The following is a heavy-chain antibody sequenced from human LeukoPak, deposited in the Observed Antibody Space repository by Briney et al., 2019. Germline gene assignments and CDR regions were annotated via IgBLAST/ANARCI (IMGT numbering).Heavy chain of an antibody. CDR2: IYYSGST. J-gene: IGHJ4*02. CDR1: GGSISSYY. Sequence: SETLSLTCTVSGGSISSYYWSWIRQPPGKGLEWIGYIYYSGSTNYNPSLKSRVTISVDTSKNQFSLKLSSVTAADTAVCYCARGIAAAGTPPDFDYWGQGTLVTVSS. CDR3: ARGIAAAGTPPDFDY. D-gene: IGHD6-13*01. V-gene: IGHV4-59*08.